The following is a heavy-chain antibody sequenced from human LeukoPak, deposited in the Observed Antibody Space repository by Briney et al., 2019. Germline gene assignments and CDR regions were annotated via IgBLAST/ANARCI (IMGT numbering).Heavy chain of an antibody. D-gene: IGHD2-15*01. CDR1: GGSLSSYY. Sequence: PSETLSLTCTVSGGSLSSYYWSWIRQPPGKGLEWIGYIYYSGSTKYNPSLTSGGTISVDTTKKKLSLKLSSVTAADTAVYYCARVPRYCSGGSCYMSRDDAFDIWGQGTMVTVSS. CDR2: IYYSGST. V-gene: IGHV4-59*01. CDR3: ARVPRYCSGGSCYMSRDDAFDI. J-gene: IGHJ3*02.